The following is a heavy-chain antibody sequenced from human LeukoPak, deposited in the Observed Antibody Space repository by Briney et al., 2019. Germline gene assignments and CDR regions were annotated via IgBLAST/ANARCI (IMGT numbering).Heavy chain of an antibody. Sequence: GGSLRLSCAASGFTFSSYEMNWVRQAPGKGLEWVSYISSTSGSTIYYADSVKGRFTISRDNAKNSVYLQTNSLRAEDTAVYYCARRYCSSTSCLLDYWGQGTLVTVSS. CDR1: GFTFSSYE. CDR3: ARRYCSSTSCLLDY. CDR2: ISSTSGSTI. D-gene: IGHD2-2*01. V-gene: IGHV3-48*03. J-gene: IGHJ4*02.